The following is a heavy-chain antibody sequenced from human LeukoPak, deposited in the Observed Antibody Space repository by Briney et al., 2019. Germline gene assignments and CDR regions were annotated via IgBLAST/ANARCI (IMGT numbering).Heavy chain of an antibody. J-gene: IGHJ4*02. CDR2: ISVRSNYI. Sequence: KSGGSLRLSCLASGYTFSSYSINWVRQAPGKGLEWVSFISVRSNYIYYADSVRGRFRISRDDARDSLYLQMNSLRAEDTAVYYCVRLRRNSDTSGFYYYYDFWGQGTLVTVSS. V-gene: IGHV3-21*01. CDR1: GYTFSSYS. CDR3: VRLRRNSDTSGFYYYYDF. D-gene: IGHD3-22*01.